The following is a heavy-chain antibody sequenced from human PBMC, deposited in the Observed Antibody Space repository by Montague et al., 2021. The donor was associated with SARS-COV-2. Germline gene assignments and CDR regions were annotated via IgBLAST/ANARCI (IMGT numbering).Heavy chain of an antibody. D-gene: IGHD5-12*01. CDR3: ARVFDNSGYALDY. CDR2: VHYDGSSGSA. CDR1: GGSFKNYY. Sequence: SETLSLTCTVSGGSFKNYYWSWVRQPPGKGLEWIGYVHYDGSSGSANYNPSVWSRVTISVDTSKKQFSLHLSSVTPADTAVYFCARVFDNSGYALDYWGQGTQVTVSS. J-gene: IGHJ4*02. V-gene: IGHV4-59*01.